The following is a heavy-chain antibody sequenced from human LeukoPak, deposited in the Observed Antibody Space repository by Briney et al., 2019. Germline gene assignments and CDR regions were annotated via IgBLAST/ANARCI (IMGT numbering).Heavy chain of an antibody. D-gene: IGHD2-2*01. V-gene: IGHV4-31*03. CDR2: IYYSGST. CDR1: GGSISSGGYY. Sequence: SETLSLTCTVSGGSISSGGYYWSWIRQHPGKGLEWIGYIYYSGSTYYNPSLKSRVTISVDTSKNQFSLKLSSVTAADTAVYYCARRRRYCSSTSCFPNWFDPWGQGTLVTVSS. CDR3: ARRRRYCSSTSCFPNWFDP. J-gene: IGHJ5*02.